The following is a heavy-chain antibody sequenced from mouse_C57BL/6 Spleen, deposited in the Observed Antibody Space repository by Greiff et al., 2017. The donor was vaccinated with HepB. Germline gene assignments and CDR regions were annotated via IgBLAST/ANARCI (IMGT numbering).Heavy chain of an antibody. CDR3: VRHAGTNYAMDY. V-gene: IGHV10-1*01. J-gene: IGHJ4*01. Sequence: EVKLQESGGGLVQPKGSLKLSCAASGFSFNTYAMNWVRQAPGKGLEWVARIRSKSNNYATYYADSVKDRFTISRDDSESMLYLQMNNLKTEDTAMYYCVRHAGTNYAMDYWGQGTSVTVSS. CDR2: IRSKSNNYAT. CDR1: GFSFNTYA. D-gene: IGHD4-1*01.